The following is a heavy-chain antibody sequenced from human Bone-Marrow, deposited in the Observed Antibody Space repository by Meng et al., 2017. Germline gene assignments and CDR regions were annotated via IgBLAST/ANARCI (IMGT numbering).Heavy chain of an antibody. J-gene: IGHJ3*02. D-gene: IGHD3-22*01. CDR2: INPNSGGT. CDR3: ARGEGSGYPSRAFDI. Sequence: ASVQVSCNASAYTFTGYYMHWVRQAPGQGHEWMGWINPNSGGTNYAQKCQGRVTMTRYTSISTAYMELRRLRSDDTAVYYCARGEGSGYPSRAFDIWGQGTMVTVSS. CDR1: AYTFTGYY. V-gene: IGHV1-2*02.